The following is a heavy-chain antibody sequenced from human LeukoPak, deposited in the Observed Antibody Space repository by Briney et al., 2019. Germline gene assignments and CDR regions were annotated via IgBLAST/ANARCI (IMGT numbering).Heavy chain of an antibody. J-gene: IGHJ4*02. V-gene: IGHV3-48*03. D-gene: IGHD6-19*01. Sequence: PGGSLRLSCAASGFTFSSYEMNWVRQAPGKGLEWVSYITNTGTTIYYADSVKGRFTISRDNAKNSLYLQMNSLRAEDTALYYCAKFSGPIDYWGQGTLVTVSS. CDR3: AKFSGPIDY. CDR1: GFTFSSYE. CDR2: ITNTGTTI.